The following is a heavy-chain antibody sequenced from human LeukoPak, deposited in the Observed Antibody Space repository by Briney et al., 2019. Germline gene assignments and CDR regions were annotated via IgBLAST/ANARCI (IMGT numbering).Heavy chain of an antibody. D-gene: IGHD5-12*01. CDR1: GFTFSSYA. J-gene: IGHJ4*02. Sequence: GRSLRLSCAASGFTFSSYAMRWVRQAPGKGLEWVAVISYDGSNKYYADSVKGRFTIPRDNSKNTLYLQMNSLRAEDTAVYYCASGPGKYRLRYWGQGTLVTVSS. CDR2: ISYDGSNK. V-gene: IGHV3-30*04. CDR3: ASGPGKYRLRY.